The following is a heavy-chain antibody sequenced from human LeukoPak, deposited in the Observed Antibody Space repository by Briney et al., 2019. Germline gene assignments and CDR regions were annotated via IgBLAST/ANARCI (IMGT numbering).Heavy chain of an antibody. CDR1: GGTFSSHG. CDR3: ARSPEDDYGDIKEFDY. Sequence: ASVKVSCKPSGGTFSSHGIIWVRQAPGQGLQWMGGLIPIFGMANYAQKFQGRASITADESTSTAYMELSSPRSEDTAVYYCARSPEDDYGDIKEFDYWGQGTLVTVSS. CDR2: LIPIFGMA. J-gene: IGHJ4*02. D-gene: IGHD4-17*01. V-gene: IGHV1-69*01.